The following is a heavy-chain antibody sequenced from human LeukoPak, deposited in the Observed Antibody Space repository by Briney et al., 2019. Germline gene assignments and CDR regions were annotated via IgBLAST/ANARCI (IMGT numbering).Heavy chain of an antibody. V-gene: IGHV3-23*01. CDR3: ASRPASETYYAVFDY. D-gene: IGHD3-3*01. J-gene: IGHJ4*02. Sequence: GGSLRLSCVASGLTFSSHAMTWVRQTPGKGLEWVSGITGSGGSTYHAESVKGRFIISRDNSKNTLYLQMNNLRAENTAVYYCASRPASETYYAVFDYWGQGTLVTVSS. CDR2: ITGSGGST. CDR1: GLTFSSHA.